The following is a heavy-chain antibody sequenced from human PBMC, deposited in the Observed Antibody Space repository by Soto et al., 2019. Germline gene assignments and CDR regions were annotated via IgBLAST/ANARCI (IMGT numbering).Heavy chain of an antibody. D-gene: IGHD4-17*01. Sequence: QLQLQESGPELVKPSETLSLNCTVSGGSLTSNSYYWGWIRQPPGKGLEWIGSFYYYQSTYFNPSLKSRLTTSVETSKNQFALKLSAVTAADTAVYYCARSSTVTYDYWGQGILVTVSS. V-gene: IGHV4-39*01. CDR3: ARSSTVTYDY. J-gene: IGHJ4*02. CDR1: GGSLTSNSYY. CDR2: FYYYQST.